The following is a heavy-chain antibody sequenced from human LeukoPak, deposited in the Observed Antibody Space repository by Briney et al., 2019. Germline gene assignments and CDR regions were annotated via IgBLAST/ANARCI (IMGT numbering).Heavy chain of an antibody. CDR3: ARGRGATVY. J-gene: IGHJ4*02. CDR2: INHSGST. D-gene: IGHD1-26*01. V-gene: IGHV4-34*01. Sequence: PSETLSLTCAVYGGSFSGYYWSSIRQRPGKGLEWIGEINHSGSTNYNPSLKSRVTISVDTSKNQFSLKLSSVTAADTAVYYFARGRGATVYWGQGTLVTVS. CDR1: GGSFSGYY.